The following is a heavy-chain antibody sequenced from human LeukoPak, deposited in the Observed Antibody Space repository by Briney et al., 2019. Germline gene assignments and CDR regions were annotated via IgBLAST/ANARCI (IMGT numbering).Heavy chain of an antibody. V-gene: IGHV3-53*01. Sequence: GGSLRLSCAASGFIVSSNYMSWVRQAPGKGLEWVSVIYSGGSTYYADSVKGRFTISRDNSKNTLYLQMNSLRAEDTAVYYCARGPRYSSSWYPGQLDYWGQGTLVTVSS. CDR3: ARGPRYSSSWYPGQLDY. CDR1: GFIVSSNY. CDR2: IYSGGST. J-gene: IGHJ4*02. D-gene: IGHD6-13*01.